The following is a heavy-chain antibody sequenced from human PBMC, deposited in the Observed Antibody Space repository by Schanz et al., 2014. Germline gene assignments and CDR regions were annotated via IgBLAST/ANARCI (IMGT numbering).Heavy chain of an antibody. CDR3: ARAAYGGYTSTPLRY. J-gene: IGHJ4*02. Sequence: QVLLVQSGVEVKQPGASVKVSCKASGYTFTRYYIHWVRQAPGQGLEWMGIINPTGGSTSYAQRFQGRVTVTRDTSTSTVYMELSSLRSEDTAVYYCARAAYGGYTSTPLRYWGQGTLVTVSS. V-gene: IGHV1-46*01. D-gene: IGHD5-12*01. CDR1: GYTFTRYY. CDR2: INPTGGST.